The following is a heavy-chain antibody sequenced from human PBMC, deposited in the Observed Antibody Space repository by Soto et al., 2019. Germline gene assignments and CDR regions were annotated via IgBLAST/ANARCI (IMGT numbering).Heavy chain of an antibody. CDR3: ASVAYGDYLPDY. D-gene: IGHD4-17*01. V-gene: IGHV3-23*01. CDR1: GFTFSSYA. CDR2: ISGSGGST. Sequence: EVQLLESGGGLVQPGGSLRLSCAASGFTFSSYAMSWVRQAPGKGLEWVSAISGSGGSTYYADSVKGRFTISRDNSKNSLYLQMNSLRAEDTAVYYCASVAYGDYLPDYWGQGTLVTVSS. J-gene: IGHJ4*02.